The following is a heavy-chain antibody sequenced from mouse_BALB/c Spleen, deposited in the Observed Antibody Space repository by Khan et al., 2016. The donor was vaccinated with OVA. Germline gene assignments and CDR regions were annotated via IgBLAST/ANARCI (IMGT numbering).Heavy chain of an antibody. CDR1: GFTFSSFG. J-gene: IGHJ1*01. CDR3: ARSTISTWYFDV. Sequence: EVELVESGGGLVQPGGSRKLSCAASGFTFSSFGMHWVRQAPEKGLEWVAYISFGSATIYYADTVTGRFTISRDNPKNALFLQMTSLRSEDTAIYYCARSTISTWYFDVWGAGTTVTVSS. V-gene: IGHV5-17*02. CDR2: ISFGSATI.